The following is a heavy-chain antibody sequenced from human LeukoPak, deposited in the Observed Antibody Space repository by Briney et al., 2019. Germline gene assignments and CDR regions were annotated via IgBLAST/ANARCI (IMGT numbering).Heavy chain of an antibody. CDR3: ARDGRRRGQDY. J-gene: IGHJ4*02. D-gene: IGHD3-16*01. CDR2: MNPNSGNT. V-gene: IGHV1-8*03. CDR1: GYTFTSYD. Sequence: ASVKVSFKASGYTFTSYDINWVRQATGQGLEWMGWMNPNSGNTGYAQKFQGRVTITRNTSISTAYMELSSLRSEDTAVYYCARDGRRRGQDYWGQGTLVTVSS.